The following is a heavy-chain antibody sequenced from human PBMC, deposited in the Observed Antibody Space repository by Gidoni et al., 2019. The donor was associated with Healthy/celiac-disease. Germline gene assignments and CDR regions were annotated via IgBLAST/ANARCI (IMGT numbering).Heavy chain of an antibody. V-gene: IGHV3-33*01. D-gene: IGHD6-6*01. CDR2: IWYDGSNK. Sequence: QVQLVESGGGVVQPGRSLRLSCAASGFTFSSYGMHWVRQAPGKGLEWVAVIWYDGSNKYYADSVKGRFTISRDNSKNTLYLQMNSLRAEDTAVYYCARARTETTSIAARPVYFDYWGQGTLVTVSS. CDR3: ARARTETTSIAARPVYFDY. J-gene: IGHJ4*02. CDR1: GFTFSSYG.